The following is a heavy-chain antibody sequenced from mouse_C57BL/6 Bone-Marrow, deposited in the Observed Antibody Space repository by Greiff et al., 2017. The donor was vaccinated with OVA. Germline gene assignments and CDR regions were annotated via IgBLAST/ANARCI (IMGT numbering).Heavy chain of an antibody. Sequence: VQLQQPGAELVKPGASVKLSCKASGYTFTSYWMHWVKQRPGQGLEWIGMIHPNSGSTNYNEKFKSKATLTVDKSSSTAYMELRSLTSEDSAVYYCVYYGSSYYFDYWGQGTTLTVSS. CDR1: GYTFTSYW. D-gene: IGHD1-1*01. J-gene: IGHJ2*01. CDR2: IHPNSGST. V-gene: IGHV1-64*01. CDR3: VYYGSSYYFDY.